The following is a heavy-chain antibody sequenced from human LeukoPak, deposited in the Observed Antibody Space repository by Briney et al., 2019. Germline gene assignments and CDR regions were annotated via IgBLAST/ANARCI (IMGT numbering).Heavy chain of an antibody. D-gene: IGHD3-10*01. Sequence: GGSLRLSCAASGFTFSSYEMNWVRQAPGKGLEWVSYISSSGSTIYYADSVKGRFTISRDNAKNSLYLQMNSLRAEDTAVYYCARDGGSGIRSDAFDIWGQGTVVTVSS. CDR1: GFTFSSYE. CDR3: ARDGGSGIRSDAFDI. V-gene: IGHV3-48*03. CDR2: ISSSGSTI. J-gene: IGHJ3*02.